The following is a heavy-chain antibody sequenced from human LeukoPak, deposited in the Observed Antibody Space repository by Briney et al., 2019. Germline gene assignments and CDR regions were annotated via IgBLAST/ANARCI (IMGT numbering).Heavy chain of an antibody. CDR3: ARHRRPYSSGWYGGDGWFDP. Sequence: SETLSLTCAVYGESFSGFYWSWIRQSPGKGLEWIGSIYYSGYTYYNPSLKSRVTISVDTSKNQFSLKLSSVTAADTAVYYCARHRRPYSSGWYGGDGWFDPWGQGTLVTVSS. V-gene: IGHV4-34*01. J-gene: IGHJ5*02. CDR1: GESFSGFY. D-gene: IGHD6-19*01. CDR2: IYYSGYT.